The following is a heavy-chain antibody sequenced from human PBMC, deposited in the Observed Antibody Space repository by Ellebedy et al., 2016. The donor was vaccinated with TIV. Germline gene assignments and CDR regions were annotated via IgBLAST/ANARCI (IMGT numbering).Heavy chain of an antibody. CDR2: FYYDGST. V-gene: IGHV3-53*01. D-gene: IGHD3-16*01. J-gene: IGHJ1*01. Sequence: GGSLRLXXAASGFIVSTNDVSWVRQAPAKGLEWASAFYYDGSTYYADSVKGRFTVSRDNSKDTVYLQMESRRAEDAGVCYCVRAYGRGGGGEFAHWGQGTLVTVSS. CDR3: VRAYGRGGGGEFAH. CDR1: GFIVSTND.